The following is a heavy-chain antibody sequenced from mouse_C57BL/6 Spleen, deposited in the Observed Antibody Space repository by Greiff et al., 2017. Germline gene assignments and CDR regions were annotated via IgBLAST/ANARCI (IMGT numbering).Heavy chain of an antibody. CDR1: GYTFTDYE. CDR2: IDPETGGT. Sequence: LVESGAELVRPGASVTLSCKASGYTFTDYEMHWVKQTPVHGLEWIGAIDPETGGTAYNQKFKGKAILTADKSSSTAYMELRSLTSEDSAVYYCTRRESTVVADYWGQGTTLTVSS. J-gene: IGHJ2*01. V-gene: IGHV1-15*01. CDR3: TRRESTVVADY. D-gene: IGHD1-1*01.